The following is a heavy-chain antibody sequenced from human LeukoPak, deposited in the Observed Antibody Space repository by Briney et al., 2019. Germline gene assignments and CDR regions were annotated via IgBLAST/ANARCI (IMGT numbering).Heavy chain of an antibody. CDR3: ARGPPVLRFLEWLFVGREFDP. J-gene: IGHJ5*02. Sequence: SETLSLTCAVYGGSFSGYYWSWIRQPPGKGLEWIGEINHSGSTNYNPSLKSRVTISVDTSKNQFSLKLSSVTAADTAVYYCARGPPVLRFLEWLFVGREFDPWSQGTLVTVSS. D-gene: IGHD3-3*01. CDR1: GGSFSGYY. V-gene: IGHV4-34*01. CDR2: INHSGST.